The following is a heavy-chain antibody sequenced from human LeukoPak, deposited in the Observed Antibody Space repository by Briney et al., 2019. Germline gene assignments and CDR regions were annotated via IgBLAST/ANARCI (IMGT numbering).Heavy chain of an antibody. Sequence: GGSLRPSCAASGFTFSSYWTHWVRQAPGKGLVWVSRINSDGSSTSYAASVKGRFTTARDNVKNTLYLQTNSLRADDTAVCYCAREGADCSGGSCYWLGSFDIWGHGTMVTVSS. V-gene: IGHV3-74*01. D-gene: IGHD2-15*01. J-gene: IGHJ3*02. CDR3: AREGADCSGGSCYWLGSFDI. CDR2: INSDGSST. CDR1: GFTFSSYW.